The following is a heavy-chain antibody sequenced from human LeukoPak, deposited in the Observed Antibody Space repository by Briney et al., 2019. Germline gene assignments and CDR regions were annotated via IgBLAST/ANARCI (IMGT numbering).Heavy chain of an antibody. V-gene: IGHV3-33*06. D-gene: IGHD7-27*01. Sequence: GGSLRLSCAVSGFTLSNYGMHWVRQAPGRGLEWVAVIWTDGTNKYYADSVRGRFTISRDSSKNTLYLQMNSLRAEDTAVYYCAKSGRNWAYLEYWGQGTLVTVS. CDR1: GFTLSNYG. CDR2: IWTDGTNK. CDR3: AKSGRNWAYLEY. J-gene: IGHJ4*02.